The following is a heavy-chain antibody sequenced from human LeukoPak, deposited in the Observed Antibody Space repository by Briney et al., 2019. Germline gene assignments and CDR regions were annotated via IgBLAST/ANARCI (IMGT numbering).Heavy chain of an antibody. CDR3: ASWAGTAAGFSGPFDY. CDR2: IYYSGST. D-gene: IGHD6-13*01. CDR1: GGSISSSSYY. V-gene: IGHV4-39*01. Sequence: KSSETLSLTCTVSGGSISSSSYYWGWIRQPPGKGLEWIGSIYYSGSTYYNPSLKSRVTISVDTSKNQFSLKLSSVTAADTAVYYCASWAGTAAGFSGPFDYWGLGTLVTVSS. J-gene: IGHJ4*02.